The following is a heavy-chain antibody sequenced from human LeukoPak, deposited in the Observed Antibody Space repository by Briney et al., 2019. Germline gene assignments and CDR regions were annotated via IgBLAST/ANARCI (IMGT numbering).Heavy chain of an antibody. CDR1: GFTFSDYT. CDR3: AQDLAWGAFDY. D-gene: IGHD7-27*01. CDR2: ITPRGDYI. V-gene: IGHV3-21*04. J-gene: IGHJ4*02. Sequence: GGSLRLSCAASGFTFSDYTMSWVRQAPGKGLEWVSSITPRGDYIYYADSLKGRFTISRDNAKNSLYLQMSSLRVEDTAIYYCAQDLAWGAFDYWGQGTLVTVSS.